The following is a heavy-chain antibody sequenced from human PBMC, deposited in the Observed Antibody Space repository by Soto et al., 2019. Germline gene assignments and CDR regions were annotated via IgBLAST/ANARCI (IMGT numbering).Heavy chain of an antibody. CDR2: IIPIFGTA. J-gene: IGHJ4*02. CDR3: AREGGRLLGSGLK. Sequence: QVQLVQSGAEVKKPGSSVKVSCKASGVTFSSYAISWVRQAPGQGLEWMGGIIPIFGTANYAQKFQGRVTITADESTSTAYIELSSLRSADTAVYYCAREGGRLLGSGLKWGQGTLVTVSS. D-gene: IGHD7-27*01. CDR1: GVTFSSYA. V-gene: IGHV1-69*12.